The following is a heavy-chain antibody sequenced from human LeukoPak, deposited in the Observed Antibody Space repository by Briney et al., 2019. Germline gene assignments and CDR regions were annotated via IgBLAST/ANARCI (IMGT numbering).Heavy chain of an antibody. D-gene: IGHD2-2*01. CDR3: AAIGYCSSTSCTMKRFDY. CDR2: IDPSDSYT. J-gene: IGHJ4*02. V-gene: IGHV5-10-1*01. CDR1: GYSFTSYW. Sequence: GESLRISCKGSGYSFTSYWISWVRQMPGKGLEWMGRIDPSDSYTNYSPSFQGHVTISADKSISTAYLQWSSLKASDTAMYYCAAIGYCSSTSCTMKRFDYWGQGTLVTVSS.